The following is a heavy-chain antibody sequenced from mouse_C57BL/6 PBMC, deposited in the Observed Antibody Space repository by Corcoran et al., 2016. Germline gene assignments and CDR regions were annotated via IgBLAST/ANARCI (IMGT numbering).Heavy chain of an antibody. CDR3: ERDETAQATWFAY. J-gene: IGHJ3*01. CDR2: INPNNGGT. CDR1: GYTFTDYY. D-gene: IGHD3-2*02. V-gene: IGHV1-26*01. Sequence: EVQLQQSGPELVKPGASVKISCKASGYTFTDYYMNWVKQSHGKSLEWIGDINPNNGGTSYNQKFKGKATLTVDKSSSTAYMELRSLTSEDSAVYYCERDETAQATWFAYWGQGTLVTVSA.